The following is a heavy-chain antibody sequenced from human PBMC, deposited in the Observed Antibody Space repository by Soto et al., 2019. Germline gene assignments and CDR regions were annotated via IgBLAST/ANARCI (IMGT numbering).Heavy chain of an antibody. CDR2: IYYTGRT. D-gene: IGHD1-26*01. V-gene: IGHV4-31*03. CDR1: DGSVSRGGYY. CDR3: AREGSYHYFDY. Sequence: QVQLQESGPGLVKPSQTLSLACTVSDGSVSRGGYYWSWLRETPGKGLVWIGNIYYTGRTSYNPSRKSRVTISLETSKRQFSLRLASVSAADTALYYCAREGSYHYFDYWGQGALVTVSS. J-gene: IGHJ4*02.